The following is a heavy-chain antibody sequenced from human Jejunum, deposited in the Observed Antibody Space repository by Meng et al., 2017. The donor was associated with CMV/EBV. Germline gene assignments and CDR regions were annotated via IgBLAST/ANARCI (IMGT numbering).Heavy chain of an antibody. Sequence: VHRVESGGGLIQPGGSLRLSCAASGFTVSTNYMSWVRQAPGKGLEWVSVIYSGGNTYYADSVKGRFTISRDNSKNTLYLQMNNLRADDTAVYYCAKEGLNAPFDYWGQGTLVTVSS. CDR2: IYSGGNT. CDR3: AKEGLNAPFDY. CDR1: GFTVSTNY. V-gene: IGHV3-53*01. J-gene: IGHJ4*02.